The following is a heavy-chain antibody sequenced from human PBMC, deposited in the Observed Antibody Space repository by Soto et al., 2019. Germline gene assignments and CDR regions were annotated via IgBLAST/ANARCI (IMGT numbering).Heavy chain of an antibody. V-gene: IGHV3-21*01. CDR3: ARGISSYSGYDTYYYGMDV. Sequence: GGSLRLSCAASGFTFSSYSMNWVRQAPGKGLEWVSSISSSSSYIYYADSVKGRFTISRDNAKNSLYLQMNSLRAEDTAVYYCARGISSYSGYDTYYYGMDVWGQGTTVTVSS. CDR1: GFTFSSYS. D-gene: IGHD5-12*01. J-gene: IGHJ6*02. CDR2: ISSSSSYI.